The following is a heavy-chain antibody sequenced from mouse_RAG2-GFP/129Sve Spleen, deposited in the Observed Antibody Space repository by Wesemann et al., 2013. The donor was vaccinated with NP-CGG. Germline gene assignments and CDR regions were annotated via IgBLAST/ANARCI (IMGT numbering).Heavy chain of an antibody. Sequence: GYINPSTGYTEYNQKFKDKATLTADKSSSTAYMQLSSLTSEDSAVYYCARRVLDGYPFDYWGQGTTLTVSS. CDR2: INPSTGYT. V-gene: IGHV1-4*01. CDR3: ARRVLDGYPFDY. D-gene: IGHD2-3*01. J-gene: IGHJ2*01.